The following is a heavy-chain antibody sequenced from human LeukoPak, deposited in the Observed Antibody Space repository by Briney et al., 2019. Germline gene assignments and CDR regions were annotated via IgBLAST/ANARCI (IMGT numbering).Heavy chain of an antibody. CDR3: AREVATFYYYMDV. CDR2: IKQDGSVK. J-gene: IGHJ6*03. CDR1: GFTFSSYW. Sequence: GGSLRLSCAASGFTFSSYWMSWVRQAPGKGLEWVANIKQDGSVKYYVDSVKGRFTISRDNAKNSLYLQMNSLRAEDTAVYYCAREVATFYYYMDVWGKGTTVTVSS. V-gene: IGHV3-7*01. D-gene: IGHD2-21*02.